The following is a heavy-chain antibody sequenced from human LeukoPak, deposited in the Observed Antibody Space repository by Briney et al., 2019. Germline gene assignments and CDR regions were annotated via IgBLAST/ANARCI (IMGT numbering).Heavy chain of an antibody. CDR3: ASHRDIVANFDY. J-gene: IGHJ4*02. CDR2: IYYSGST. Sequence: SETLSLTCTVSGGSISSYHWSWIRQPPGKGLEWIGYIYYSGSTNYNPSLKSRATISVDTSKNQFSLKLSSVTAADTAVYYCASHRDIVANFDYWGQGTLVTVSS. V-gene: IGHV4-59*01. CDR1: GGSISSYH. D-gene: IGHD5-12*01.